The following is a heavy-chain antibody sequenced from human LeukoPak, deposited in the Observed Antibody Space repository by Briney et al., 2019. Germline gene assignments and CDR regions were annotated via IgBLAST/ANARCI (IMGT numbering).Heavy chain of an antibody. V-gene: IGHV4-59*01. D-gene: IGHD3-9*01. CDR1: GGSISRYY. J-gene: IGHJ6*03. Sequence: SETLSLTCTVSGGSISRYYWSWIRQPPGKGLEWIGYIYYIGSTNYNPSLKSRVTISVDTSKNQFSLKLSSVTAADSAVYYCARGYKYYDILTGYTFYYYYMDVWGKGTTVTISS. CDR3: ARGYKYYDILTGYTFYYYYMDV. CDR2: IYYIGST.